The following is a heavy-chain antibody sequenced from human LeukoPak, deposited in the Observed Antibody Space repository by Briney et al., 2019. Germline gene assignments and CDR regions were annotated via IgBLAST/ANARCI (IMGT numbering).Heavy chain of an antibody. CDR3: ARAGYCDLSGSYYFDH. V-gene: IGHV1-18*01. D-gene: IGHD3-22*01. J-gene: IGHJ4*02. CDR1: GYTFPNFG. Sequence: PEASVKVSCKASGYTFPNFGISWVRQAPGQGLEWMGWISAYNSDTNYAQKLQGRVTMTTDTSTSTAYMELRSLRSDDTAVFYCARAGYCDLSGSYYFDHWGQGTLVTVSS. CDR2: ISAYNSDT.